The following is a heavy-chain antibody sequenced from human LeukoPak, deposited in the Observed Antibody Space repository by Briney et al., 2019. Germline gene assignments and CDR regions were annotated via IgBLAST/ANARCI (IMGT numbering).Heavy chain of an antibody. CDR2: IYHSGST. CDR3: ARDALWGSGGY. CDR1: GGSISSSNW. Sequence: PSETLSLTCAVSGGSISSSNWWSWVRQPPGKGLEWIGEIYHSGSTNYNPSLKSRVIISVDKSKNQFSLKLSSVTAADTAVYYCARDALWGSGGYWGQGTLVTVSS. D-gene: IGHD7-27*01. J-gene: IGHJ4*02. V-gene: IGHV4-4*02.